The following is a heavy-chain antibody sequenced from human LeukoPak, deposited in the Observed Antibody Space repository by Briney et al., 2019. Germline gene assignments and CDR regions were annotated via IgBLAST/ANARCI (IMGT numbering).Heavy chain of an antibody. J-gene: IGHJ4*01. CDR3: ARESMVRGVITTSLDY. V-gene: IGHV1-69*04. Sequence: SVKVSCKASGGTFSSYAISWVRQAPGQGLEWMGRIIPILGIANYAQKFQGRVTITADKSTSTAYMELSSLRSEDTAVYYCARESMVRGVITTSLDYWGHGTLVTVSS. D-gene: IGHD3-10*01. CDR2: IIPILGIA. CDR1: GGTFSSYA.